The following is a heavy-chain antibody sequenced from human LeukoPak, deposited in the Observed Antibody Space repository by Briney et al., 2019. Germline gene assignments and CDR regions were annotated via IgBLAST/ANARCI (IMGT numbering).Heavy chain of an antibody. J-gene: IGHJ4*02. CDR2: INGSGSNT. Sequence: GGSLRLSCKASRFSFISYAMSWVRQAPGRGPEWVSQINGSGSNTYYADSVKGRFTISRDNAKSTLFLQMNSLRDEDTAVYYCVKAGGTFEYYYDSSGSFDLWGQGPWSPSPQ. D-gene: IGHD3-22*01. CDR1: RFSFISYA. V-gene: IGHV3-23*01. CDR3: VKAGGTFEYYYDSSGSFDL.